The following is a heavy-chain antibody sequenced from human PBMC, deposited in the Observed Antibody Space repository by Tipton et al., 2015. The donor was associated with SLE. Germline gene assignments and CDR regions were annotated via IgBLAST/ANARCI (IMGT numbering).Heavy chain of an antibody. CDR3: ARDTDDRSGYYEMPPGY. D-gene: IGHD3-22*01. J-gene: IGHJ4*02. CDR2: IYSGGST. CDR1: GFTVSSNY. V-gene: IGHV3-66*02. Sequence: SLRLSCAASGFTVSSNYMSWVRQAPGKGLEWVSVIYSGGSTYYADSLKGRFTISRDNSKNTLYLQMNSLRAEDTAGYYCARDTDDRSGYYEMPPGYWGQGTLVTVSS.